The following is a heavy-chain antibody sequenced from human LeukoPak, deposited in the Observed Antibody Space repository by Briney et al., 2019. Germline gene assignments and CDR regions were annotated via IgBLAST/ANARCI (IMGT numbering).Heavy chain of an antibody. CDR1: GFTFSSYA. D-gene: IGHD6-19*01. Sequence: PGGSLRLSCAASGFTFSSYAMYWVRQAPGKGLEYVSAISSNGGSTYYANSVKGRFTISRDNSKNTLYLQMGSLRAEDMAVYYCARDGIAGAPTYYFDYWGQGTLVTVSS. J-gene: IGHJ4*02. V-gene: IGHV3-64*01. CDR3: ARDGIAGAPTYYFDY. CDR2: ISSNGGST.